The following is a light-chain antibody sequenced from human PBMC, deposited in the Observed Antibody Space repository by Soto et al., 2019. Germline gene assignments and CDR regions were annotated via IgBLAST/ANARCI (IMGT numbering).Light chain of an antibody. Sequence: EIVLTQSPGTLSLSPGERATLSCRASQSVDNGYLAWYQQKPGQAPRLLIYGASSRATGIPDRFGGSGAGTDFTLTVSRLEPEDVAVYYCQQYGSSQWTFGQGTKVEIK. CDR1: QSVDNGY. CDR2: GAS. CDR3: QQYGSSQWT. V-gene: IGKV3-20*01. J-gene: IGKJ1*01.